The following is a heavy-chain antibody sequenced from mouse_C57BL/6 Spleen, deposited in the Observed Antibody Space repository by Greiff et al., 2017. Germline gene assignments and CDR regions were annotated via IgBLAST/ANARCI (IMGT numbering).Heavy chain of an antibody. CDR1: GYTFTDYN. D-gene: IGHD3-2*02. CDR3: ATHGSGHYYGMDY. V-gene: IGHV1-22*01. J-gene: IGHJ4*01. CDR2: INPNNGGT. Sequence: EVQLQQSGPELVKPGASVKMSCKASGYTFTDYNMHWVKQSHGKSLEWIGYINPNNGGTSYNQKFKGKATLTVNKSSSTAYMELRSLTSEESAVYYCATHGSGHYYGMDYWGQGTSVTVSS.